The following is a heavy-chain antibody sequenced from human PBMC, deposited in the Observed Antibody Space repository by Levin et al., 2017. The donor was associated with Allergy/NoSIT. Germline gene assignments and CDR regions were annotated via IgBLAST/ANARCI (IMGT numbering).Heavy chain of an antibody. J-gene: IGHJ6*02. CDR2: IYSGGST. CDR3: ARDQGRSVTYYHYYGMDV. D-gene: IGHD3-3*01. Sequence: SGGSLRLSCAASGFTVSSNYMSWVRQAPGKGLEWVSIIYSGGSTYYADSVKGRFTISRDNSENTLYLQMNSLIAEDTAVYYCARDQGRSVTYYHYYGMDVWGQGTTVTVSS. V-gene: IGHV3-66*01. CDR1: GFTVSSNY.